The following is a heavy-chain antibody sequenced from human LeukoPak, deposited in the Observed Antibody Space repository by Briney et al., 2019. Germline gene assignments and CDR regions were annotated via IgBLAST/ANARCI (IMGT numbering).Heavy chain of an antibody. CDR1: GYTFTSYY. J-gene: IGHJ5*02. CDR3: ARDNSVEDTAWWFDP. D-gene: IGHD4-23*01. CDR2: INPSCGST. V-gene: IGHV1-46*01. Sequence: ASVKVSCKASGYTFTSYYMHWVRQAPAQGLEWMGIINPSCGSTSYAQKFQGRVTMTRDMSTSTDYMELSSLRSEDTAVYYCARDNSVEDTAWWFDPWGQGTLVTVSS.